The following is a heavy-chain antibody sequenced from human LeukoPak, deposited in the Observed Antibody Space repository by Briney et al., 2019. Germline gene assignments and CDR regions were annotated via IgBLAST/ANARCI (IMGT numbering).Heavy chain of an antibody. D-gene: IGHD6-13*01. Sequence: GGSLRLSCAAPGFTFDDYAIHWVWQAPGRGQEWVSGISWDSGGMGYADCVKGRFTISRDNAKKSLYLQMNSLRADDTALYYCAKGAYSSTWSGYDAFDIWGQGTMVTVSS. J-gene: IGHJ3*02. CDR2: ISWDSGGM. V-gene: IGHV3-9*01. CDR1: GFTFDDYA. CDR3: AKGAYSSTWSGYDAFDI.